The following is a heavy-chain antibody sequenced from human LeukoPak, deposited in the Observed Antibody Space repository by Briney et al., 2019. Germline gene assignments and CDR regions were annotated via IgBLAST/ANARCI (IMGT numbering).Heavy chain of an antibody. CDR1: GGSISSGGYY. CDR3: ASIRRYWFDP. V-gene: IGHV4-30-2*01. J-gene: IGHJ5*02. CDR2: IYHSGST. Sequence: PSQTLSLTCTVSGGSISSGGYYWSWIRQPPGKGLEWIGYIYHSGSTYYNPSLKSRVTIPVDRSKNQFSLKLSSVTAADTAVYYCASIRRYWFDPWGQGTLVTVSS.